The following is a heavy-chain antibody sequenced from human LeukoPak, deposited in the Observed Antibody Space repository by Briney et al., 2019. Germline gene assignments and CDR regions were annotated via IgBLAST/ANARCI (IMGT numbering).Heavy chain of an antibody. CDR3: AKRASGSGTSLYYFDY. D-gene: IGHD3-10*01. J-gene: IGHJ4*02. V-gene: IGHV3-23*01. CDR1: GFTVSSYA. Sequence: PGGSLRLSCAASGFTVSSYAMSWVRQAPGKGLEWVSIISNSAGSTFYADSVKGRFTISRDNSKNTLYLQMNSLRAEDTAVYYCAKRASGSGTSLYYFDYWGQGTLVTVSS. CDR2: ISNSAGST.